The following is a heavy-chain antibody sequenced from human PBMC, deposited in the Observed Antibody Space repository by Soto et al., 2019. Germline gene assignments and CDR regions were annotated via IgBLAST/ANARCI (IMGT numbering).Heavy chain of an antibody. CDR3: ARGEYSGYGPYYYYGMDV. D-gene: IGHD5-12*01. CDR1: GGTFSSYA. V-gene: IGHV1-69*13. Sequence: SVKVSCKXSGGTFSSYAISWVRQAPGQGLEWMGGIIPIFGTANYAQKFQGRVTITADESTSTACMELSSLRSEDTAVYYCARGEYSGYGPYYYYGMDVWGQGTTVTVSS. J-gene: IGHJ6*02. CDR2: IIPIFGTA.